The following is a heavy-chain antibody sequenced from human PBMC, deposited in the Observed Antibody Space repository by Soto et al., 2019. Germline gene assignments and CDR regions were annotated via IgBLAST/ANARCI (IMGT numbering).Heavy chain of an antibody. V-gene: IGHV1-3*01. D-gene: IGHD6-13*01. CDR2: INAGNGNT. CDR3: ARSPLAAADWFDP. J-gene: IGHJ5*02. CDR1: GYTFTTYA. Sequence: QAPLVQSGAEVKKPGASVKVSCKASGYTFTTYAMHWVRQAPGQRLEWMGWINAGNGNTKYSQKFQGRVTITRDTSASTVYMELSSLRSEDTAVYYCARSPLAAADWFDPWGQGTLVTVSS.